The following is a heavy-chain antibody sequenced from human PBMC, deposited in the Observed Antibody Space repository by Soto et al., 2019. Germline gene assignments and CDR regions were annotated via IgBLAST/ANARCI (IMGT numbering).Heavy chain of an antibody. J-gene: IGHJ4*02. CDR3: ARGLGGSYFIAY. Sequence: QVQLVESGGGLVKPGGSLRLSCAVSGFNFSDYYMTWIRQAPGKGLEWISYISTNSRYIKYADSIKGRFTISRENAKSSLYLQMNSLRAEDTAIYYCARGLGGSYFIAYWGQGTLVTVSS. CDR1: GFNFSDYY. V-gene: IGHV3-11*06. D-gene: IGHD3-10*01. CDR2: ISTNSRYI.